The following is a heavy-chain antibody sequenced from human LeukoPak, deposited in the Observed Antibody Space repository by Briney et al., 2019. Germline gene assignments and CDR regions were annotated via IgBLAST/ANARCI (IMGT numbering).Heavy chain of an antibody. CDR2: INHSGST. D-gene: IGHD4-23*01. CDR3: ARGPDYGGRHNWFDP. CDR1: GGSFSGYY. J-gene: IGHJ5*02. V-gene: IGHV4-34*01. Sequence: SETLSLTRAVYGGSFSGYYWSWIRQPPGKGLEWIGEINHSGSTNYNPSLKSRVTISVDTSKNQFSLKLSSVTAADTAVYYCARGPDYGGRHNWFDPWGQGTLVTVSS.